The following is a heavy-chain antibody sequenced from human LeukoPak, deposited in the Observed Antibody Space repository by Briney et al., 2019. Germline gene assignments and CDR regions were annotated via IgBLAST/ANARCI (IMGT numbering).Heavy chain of an antibody. D-gene: IGHD1-26*01. V-gene: IGHV3-48*04. Sequence: GGSLRLSCAASGFSFSSYSMNWVRQAPGKGLEWVSYISHTGSTMSYADSVKGRFTISRDNARNSLYLQMNSLRAEDTAVYYCASPSGSYGAAFDIWGQGTMVTVSS. CDR1: GFSFSSYS. CDR3: ASPSGSYGAAFDI. J-gene: IGHJ3*02. CDR2: ISHTGSTM.